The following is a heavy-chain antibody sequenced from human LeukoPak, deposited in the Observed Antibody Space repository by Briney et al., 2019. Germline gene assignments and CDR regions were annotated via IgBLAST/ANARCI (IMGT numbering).Heavy chain of an antibody. J-gene: IGHJ4*02. Sequence: GGSLRLSCAASRFTFSIFAMNWVRQAPGKGLEWLSYISSSSSTIYYADSVKGRFTISRDNAKNSLYLQLNSLRPEDTAVYYCARGKEPVAGSLSHFDYWGQGTLVTVSS. CDR2: ISSSSSTI. V-gene: IGHV3-48*04. CDR1: RFTFSIFA. CDR3: ARGKEPVAGSLSHFDY. D-gene: IGHD6-19*01.